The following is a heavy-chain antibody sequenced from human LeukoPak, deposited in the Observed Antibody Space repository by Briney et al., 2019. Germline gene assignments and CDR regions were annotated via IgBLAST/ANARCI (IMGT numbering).Heavy chain of an antibody. CDR3: ARDLRARSAAGTSIDY. D-gene: IGHD6-13*01. Sequence: QPGGSLRLSCAASGLTFSSYWMHWVRQAPGKGLVWVSRINSDGSSTSYTDSVKGRFTISRDNAKNTLYLQMNSLRAEDTAVYYCARDLRARSAAGTSIDYWGQGTLVTVSS. CDR1: GLTFSSYW. J-gene: IGHJ4*02. CDR2: INSDGSST. V-gene: IGHV3-74*01.